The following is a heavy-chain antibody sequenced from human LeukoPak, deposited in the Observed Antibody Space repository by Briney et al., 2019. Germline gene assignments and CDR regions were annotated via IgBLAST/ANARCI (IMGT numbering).Heavy chain of an antibody. CDR3: ARDTKYAFDN. D-gene: IGHD2-2*01. CDR1: GFTFSGYT. J-gene: IGHJ4*02. V-gene: IGHV3-48*01. Sequence: PGGPLRLSCEPSGFTFSGYTMTGFPQPPGKGLEWISYIGISSGNTKYADSVKGRFTISGDKAKNSVYLQMNSLRVEDTAVYYCARDTKYAFDNWGQGTLVTVSS. CDR2: IGISSGNT.